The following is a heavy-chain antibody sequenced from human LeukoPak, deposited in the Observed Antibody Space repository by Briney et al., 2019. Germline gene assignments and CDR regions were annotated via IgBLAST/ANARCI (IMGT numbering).Heavy chain of an antibody. D-gene: IGHD3-10*01. V-gene: IGHV3-30*04. Sequence: SCKASGYTFTSYAMHWVRQAPNKGLEWVAVAPHDRSSPSHAASVNGRFTISRDNAHNSLYLQMNSLRAEDTAVYYCARDVYYGSASPRPDYWGQGTLVTVSS. CDR2: APHDRSSP. CDR1: GYTFTSYA. CDR3: ARDVYYGSASPRPDY. J-gene: IGHJ4*02.